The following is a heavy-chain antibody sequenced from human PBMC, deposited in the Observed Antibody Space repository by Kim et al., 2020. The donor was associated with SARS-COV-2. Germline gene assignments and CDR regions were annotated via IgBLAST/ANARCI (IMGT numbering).Heavy chain of an antibody. V-gene: IGHV3-48*03. CDR2: ISSSGSTI. CDR1: GFTFSSYE. D-gene: IGHD3-9*01. CDR3: APKGLRYFDWFPGWFDP. Sequence: GGSLRLSCAASGFTFSSYEMNWVRQAPGKGLEWVSYISSSGSTIYYADSVKGRFTISRDNAKNSLYLQMNSLRAEDTAVYYCAPKGLRYFDWFPGWFDPWGQGTLVTVSS. J-gene: IGHJ5*02.